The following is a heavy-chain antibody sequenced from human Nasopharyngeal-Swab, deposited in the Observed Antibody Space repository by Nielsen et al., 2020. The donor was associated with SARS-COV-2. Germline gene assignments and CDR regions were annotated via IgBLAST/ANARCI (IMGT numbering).Heavy chain of an antibody. CDR3: ARAGQYYYDSNDYLDAFDM. Sequence: SETLSLTCTVSGVSISGYYWAWIRQPAGKGLEWIGRIYTSGSTNYNSSLKSRVTMSVDTSKNQISLNLSYVTAADTAVYYCARAGQYYYDSNDYLDAFDMWGQGTTVTVSS. CDR2: IYTSGST. D-gene: IGHD3-22*01. J-gene: IGHJ3*02. V-gene: IGHV4-4*07. CDR1: GVSISGYY.